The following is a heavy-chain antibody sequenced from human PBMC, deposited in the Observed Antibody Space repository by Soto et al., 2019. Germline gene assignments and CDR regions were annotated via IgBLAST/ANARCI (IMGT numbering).Heavy chain of an antibody. J-gene: IGHJ5*02. CDR1: GYTFTSYH. V-gene: IGHV1-8*01. D-gene: IGHD3-3*01. CDR3: ARGSGYYGFWSGYFNWFGP. Sequence: ASVEVSCRASGYTFTSYHINWVRQATGQGLEWMGWMNPNSGNTGYAQKFQGRVTMTRNTSISTAYMELSSLRSEDTAVYYCARGSGYYGFWSGYFNWFGPWGQGTLVTVSS. CDR2: MNPNSGNT.